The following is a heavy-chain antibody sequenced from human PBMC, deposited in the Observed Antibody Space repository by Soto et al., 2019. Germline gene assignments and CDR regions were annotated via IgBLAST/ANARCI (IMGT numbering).Heavy chain of an antibody. J-gene: IGHJ4*02. CDR1: GGSISSSSYY. CDR2: IYYSGST. D-gene: IGHD2-2*01. Sequence: QLQLQESGPGLVKPSETLSLTCTVSGGSISSSSYYWGWIRQPPGKGLEWIGSIYYSGSTYYNSSLKSRVTISVDTSKNQFSLKLSSVTAADTAVYYCARHGHIVLVPAAPTFDYWGQGTLVTVSS. V-gene: IGHV4-39*01. CDR3: ARHGHIVLVPAAPTFDY.